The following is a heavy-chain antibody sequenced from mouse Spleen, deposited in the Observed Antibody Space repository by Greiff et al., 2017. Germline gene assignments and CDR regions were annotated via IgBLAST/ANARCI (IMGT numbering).Heavy chain of an antibody. V-gene: IGHV1-82*01. CDR1: GYAFSSSW. CDR2: IYPGDGDT. D-gene: IGHD1-2*01. Sequence: QVQLQQSGPELVKPGASVKISCKASGYAFSSSWMNWVKQRPGKGLEWIGRIYPGDGDTNYNGKFKGKATLTADKSSSTAYMQLSSLTSEDSAVYFCAREGLTTATDYWSQGTTLTVSS. CDR3: AREGLTTATDY. J-gene: IGHJ2*01.